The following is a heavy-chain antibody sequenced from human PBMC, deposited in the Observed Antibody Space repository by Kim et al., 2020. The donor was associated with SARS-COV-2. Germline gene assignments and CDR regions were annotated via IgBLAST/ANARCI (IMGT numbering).Heavy chain of an antibody. CDR3: AKDGPIVGAPGGFDY. J-gene: IGHJ4*02. Sequence: DSVKGRFTISRDNSKNTLYLQMNSLRAEDTAVYYCAKDGPIVGAPGGFDYWGQGTLVTVSS. D-gene: IGHD1-26*01. V-gene: IGHV3-23*01.